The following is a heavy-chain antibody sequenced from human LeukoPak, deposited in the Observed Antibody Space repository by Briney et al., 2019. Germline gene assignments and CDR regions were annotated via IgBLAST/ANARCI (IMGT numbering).Heavy chain of an antibody. CDR2: IYYSGST. J-gene: IGHJ4*02. CDR1: GGSISSYY. CDR3: ARGTPQDCSGGSCFLALFDY. D-gene: IGHD2-15*01. V-gene: IGHV4-59*12. Sequence: PSETLSLTCTVSGGSISSYYWSWIRQPPGKGLEWIGYIYYSGSTNYNPSLKSRVTISVHTSTHQFSLQLSSVTAADTAVYYCARGTPQDCSGGSCFLALFDYWGQGTLVTVSS.